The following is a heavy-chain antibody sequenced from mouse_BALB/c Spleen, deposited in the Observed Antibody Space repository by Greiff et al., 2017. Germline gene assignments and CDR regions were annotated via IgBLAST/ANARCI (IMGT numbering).Heavy chain of an antibody. CDR1: GFTFSSYA. Sequence: EVKLEESGGGLVKPGGSLKLSCAASGFTFSSYAMSWVRQTPEKRLEWVASISSGGSTYYPDSVKGRFTISRDNARNILYLQMSSLRSEDTAMYYCARVSYYYAMDYWGQGTSVTVSS. J-gene: IGHJ4*01. CDR3: ARVSYYYAMDY. CDR2: ISSGGST. V-gene: IGHV5-6-5*01.